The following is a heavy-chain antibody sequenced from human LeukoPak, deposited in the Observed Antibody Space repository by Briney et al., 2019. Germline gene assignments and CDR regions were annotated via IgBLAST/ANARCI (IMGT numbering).Heavy chain of an antibody. J-gene: IGHJ3*02. D-gene: IGHD1-26*01. CDR1: GFRFSGYE. V-gene: IGHV3-48*03. CDR2: ISGGSTV. CDR3: ARENSGTAGDAFDI. Sequence: GGSLRLSCAASGFRFSGYEMNWVRQAPGKGLEWVSYISGGSTVYYADSVKGRFTISRDNAKNSLYLQMNSLRLDVTAVYYCARENSGTAGDAFDIWGPGTMVTVSS.